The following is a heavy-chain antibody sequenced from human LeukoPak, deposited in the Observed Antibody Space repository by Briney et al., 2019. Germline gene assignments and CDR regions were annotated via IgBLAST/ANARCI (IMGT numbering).Heavy chain of an antibody. J-gene: IGHJ4*02. CDR2: MWSDGSNK. Sequence: GGSLRLSCQASGFSFSSYGMHWVRQAPGKGLEWVAVMWSDGSNKYYGDSFQGRFSISRDNSKNTLYLQMIGLRAEDTALYYCAKRGGYNYPDYYFDYWGQGTLVTVSS. CDR1: GFSFSSYG. CDR3: AKRGGYNYPDYYFDY. V-gene: IGHV3-30*02. D-gene: IGHD5-24*01.